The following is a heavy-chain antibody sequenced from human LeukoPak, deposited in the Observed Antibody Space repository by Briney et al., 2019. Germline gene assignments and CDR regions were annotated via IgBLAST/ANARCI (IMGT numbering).Heavy chain of an antibody. Sequence: GRSLRLSCAASGFTFSSYDMHWVRQGPGKGLEWVTVIWSDATNKYYADSVKGRFTISRDNSTDTLYLQMNSLRAEDTAVYFCARQTYYYGSGTYYYYFDYWGQGTLVTVSS. D-gene: IGHD3-10*01. CDR2: IWSDATNK. CDR3: ARQTYYYGSGTYYYYFDY. CDR1: GFTFSSYD. J-gene: IGHJ4*02. V-gene: IGHV3-33*01.